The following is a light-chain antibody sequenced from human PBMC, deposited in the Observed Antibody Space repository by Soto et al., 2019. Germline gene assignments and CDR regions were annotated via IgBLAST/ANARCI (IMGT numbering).Light chain of an antibody. V-gene: IGKV1-5*01. J-gene: IGKJ1*01. Sequence: DIQMTQSPSTLSASVGDRVTITCRASQSISTWLPWYQQKPGKAPKLLIHQASSLESGVPSRFSGSGSGTEFTLTINSLQPDDFGTYYCQQYNTYRTFGQGTRVEIK. CDR3: QQYNTYRT. CDR1: QSISTW. CDR2: QAS.